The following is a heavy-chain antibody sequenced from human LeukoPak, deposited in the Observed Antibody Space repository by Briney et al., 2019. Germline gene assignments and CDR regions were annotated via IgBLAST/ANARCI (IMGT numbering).Heavy chain of an antibody. Sequence: SATLSLTCAVYGGSFSGYYWSWIRQPPGEGLEWMGEINHSGSTNYNPSLKSRVTISVATSKNHFALKLSSVTVADTAVYYCARAGIAVSASPCFDYWGQGTLVTVSS. CDR2: INHSGST. J-gene: IGHJ4*02. CDR1: GGSFSGYY. CDR3: ARAGIAVSASPCFDY. D-gene: IGHD6-19*01. V-gene: IGHV4-34*01.